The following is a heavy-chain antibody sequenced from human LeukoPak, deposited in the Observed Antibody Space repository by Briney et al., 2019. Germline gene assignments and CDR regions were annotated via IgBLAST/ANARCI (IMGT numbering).Heavy chain of an antibody. CDR3: ARHVGISF. CDR1: GFTFSGAW. Sequence: GGSLRLSCTASGFTFSGAWMTWVRQARGKGLEGVANIREDGTEKNYVDSVKGRFTISRDNAKNSLFLQMSNLRDDDTATYYCARHVGISFWGQGTLVTVSS. CDR2: IREDGTEK. V-gene: IGHV3-7*01. J-gene: IGHJ4*02. D-gene: IGHD7-27*01.